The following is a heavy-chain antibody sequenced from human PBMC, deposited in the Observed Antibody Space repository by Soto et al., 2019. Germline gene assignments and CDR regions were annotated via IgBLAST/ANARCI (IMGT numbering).Heavy chain of an antibody. CDR2: ISAYNGNT. CDR1: GYTFTSYG. Sequence: QVQLVQSGAEVKKPGASVTVSCKASGYTFTSYGISWVRQAPGQGREWMGWISAYNGNTNYAQKLQGRVTMTTDTSTSTAYMEMRSLRSDDTAVYYCARADTDYDDSYWFDPWGQGTLVTVSS. V-gene: IGHV1-18*01. D-gene: IGHD3-22*01. J-gene: IGHJ5*02. CDR3: ARADTDYDDSYWFDP.